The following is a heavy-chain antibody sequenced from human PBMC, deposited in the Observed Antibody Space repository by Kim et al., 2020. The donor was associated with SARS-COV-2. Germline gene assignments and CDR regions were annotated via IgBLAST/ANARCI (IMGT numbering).Heavy chain of an antibody. V-gene: IGHV1-3*01. CDR2: INAGNGDA. J-gene: IGHJ4*02. CDR3: ARAAGAGYY. CDR1: GYTFSSYY. D-gene: IGHD6-19*01. Sequence: ASVKVSCKASGYTFSSYYMHWVRQAPGQGPEWMGTINAGNGDAKYSQKFQGRVTITRDASASTAYMELSSLTSEDTAIYYCARAAGAGYYWSQGTL.